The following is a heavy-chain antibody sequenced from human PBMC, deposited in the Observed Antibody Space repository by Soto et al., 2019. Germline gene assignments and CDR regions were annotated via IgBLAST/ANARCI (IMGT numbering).Heavy chain of an antibody. J-gene: IGHJ6*01. D-gene: IGHD2-8*02. V-gene: IGHV3-23*01. CDR1: GFTFNNYA. CDR2: ISGSDGST. Sequence: EVQLLESGGGLVQPGGSLRLSCAASGFTFNNYAMTWVRQAPGKGLEWVSTISGSDGSTYYADSVKGRLTISRDNSKNALYLQMSSLRAEDTALYYCAKDWTGDTCPCMDVWGQGTTVTVSS. CDR3: AKDWTGDTCPCMDV.